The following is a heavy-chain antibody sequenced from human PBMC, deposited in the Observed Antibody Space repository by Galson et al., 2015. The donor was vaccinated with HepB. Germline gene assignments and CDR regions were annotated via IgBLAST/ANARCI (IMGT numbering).Heavy chain of an antibody. J-gene: IGHJ6*02. V-gene: IGHV3-30*18. D-gene: IGHD5-12*01. CDR2: ISYDGSSE. CDR3: AKDIEDSAYGLDYYYYGMDV. Sequence: SLRLSCAGSGFTFSSFGIHWVRQAPGKGLEWVAVISYDGSSEYYADSVKGRFTISRDNSKNTLFLQMNSLRTEDTAMYFCAKDIEDSAYGLDYYYYGMDVWGQGTTVTVSS. CDR1: GFTFSSFG.